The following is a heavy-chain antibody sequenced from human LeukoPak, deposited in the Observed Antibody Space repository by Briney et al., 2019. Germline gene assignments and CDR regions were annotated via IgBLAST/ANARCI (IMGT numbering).Heavy chain of an antibody. CDR3: AREGGGGISGFDY. CDR1: GGSISSYY. Sequence: SSETLSLTCTVSGGSISSYYWSWIRQPPGKGLEWIGYIYYSGSTNYNPPLKSRVTISVDTSKNQFSLKLSSVTAAYTAVYYCAREGGGGISGFDYWGQGTLVTVSS. CDR2: IYYSGST. V-gene: IGHV4-59*01. J-gene: IGHJ4*02. D-gene: IGHD3-16*01.